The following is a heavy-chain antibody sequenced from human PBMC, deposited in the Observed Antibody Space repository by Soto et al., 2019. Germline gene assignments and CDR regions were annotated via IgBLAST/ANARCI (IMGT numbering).Heavy chain of an antibody. V-gene: IGHV3-21*01. D-gene: IGHD3-22*01. CDR1: GFTFSSYS. CDR2: ISSSSSYI. Sequence: GGSLRLSCAASGFTFSSYSMNWVRQAPGKGLEWVSSISSSSSYIYYEDSVKGRFTISRDNSKNTLYLQMNGLRTEDTAVYYCAKEVYYDSSGYPDYWGQGTQVTVSS. CDR3: AKEVYYDSSGYPDY. J-gene: IGHJ4*02.